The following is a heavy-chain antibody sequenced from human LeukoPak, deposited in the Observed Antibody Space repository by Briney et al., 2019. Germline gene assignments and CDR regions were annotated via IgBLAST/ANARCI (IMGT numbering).Heavy chain of an antibody. Sequence: ASVKVSCKSPRYTFTSYGIRWVRQTPGHGLEWMGLISSYNGNTNYAQKLQGRVTMTTHTSTSTAYMELRSMRSDDTAVYYCFIKQQTAYEILTGYPPLAYWGQGTLVTVSS. D-gene: IGHD3-9*01. CDR3: FIKQQTAYEILTGYPPLAY. CDR2: ISSYNGNT. J-gene: IGHJ4*02. V-gene: IGHV1-18*04. CDR1: RYTFTSYG.